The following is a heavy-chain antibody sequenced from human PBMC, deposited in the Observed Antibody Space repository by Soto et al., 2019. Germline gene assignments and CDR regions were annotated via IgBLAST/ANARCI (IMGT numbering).Heavy chain of an antibody. J-gene: IGHJ4*02. CDR3: ATCRATSTEAYFDY. CDR1: GGTFSSYT. V-gene: IGHV1-69*02. Sequence: QVQLVQSGAEVKKPGSSVKVSCKASGGTFSSYTISWVRQAPGQGLEWMGRIIPILGIANYAQEFQGRVTVRADKSMCTGYMELSSLGSEVSAVYYCATCRATSTEAYFDYWGQGTLVTVSS. D-gene: IGHD4-17*01. CDR2: IIPILGIA.